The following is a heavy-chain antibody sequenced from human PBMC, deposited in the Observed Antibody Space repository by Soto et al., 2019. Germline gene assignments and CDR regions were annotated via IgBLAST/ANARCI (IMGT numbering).Heavy chain of an antibody. V-gene: IGHV1-2*04. CDR3: ARTNDYVDWFDP. Sequence: GASVKVSCKASGYTFTGYYMHWVRQAPGQVFEWMGWINPNSGGTNYAQNFQGWVTMTRDTSFSTAYMELSRLRSDDTAVYYCARTNDYVDWFDPWGQGTLVTVSS. D-gene: IGHD4-17*01. J-gene: IGHJ5*02. CDR2: INPNSGGT. CDR1: GYTFTGYY.